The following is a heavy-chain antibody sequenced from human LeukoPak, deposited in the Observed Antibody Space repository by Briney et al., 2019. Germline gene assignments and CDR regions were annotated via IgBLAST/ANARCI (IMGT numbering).Heavy chain of an antibody. CDR3: AKQVYR. V-gene: IGHV3-30*18. J-gene: IGHJ5*02. Sequence: GGSLRLSCAASGFTFSSYGMHWVRQAPGKGLEWVAVISYDGSNKYYADSVKGRFTISRDNSKNTLYLQMNSLRAEDTAMYYCAKQVYRWGQGTLVTVSS. CDR2: ISYDGSNK. CDR1: GFTFSSYG.